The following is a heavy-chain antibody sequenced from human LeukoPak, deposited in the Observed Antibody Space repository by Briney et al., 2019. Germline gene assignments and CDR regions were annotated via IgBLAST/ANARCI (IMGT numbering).Heavy chain of an antibody. D-gene: IGHD3-22*01. V-gene: IGHV1-24*01. CDR3: ATGEGTDYYDSSGYYFVY. J-gene: IGHJ4*02. CDR1: GYTLTELS. CDR2: FDPEDGET. Sequence: ASVKVSCKVSGYTLTELSMHWVRQAPGKGLEWMGGFDPEDGETIYAQKFQGRVTMTEDTSTDTAYMELSSLRSEDTAVYYCATGEGTDYYDSSGYYFVYWGQGTLVTVSS.